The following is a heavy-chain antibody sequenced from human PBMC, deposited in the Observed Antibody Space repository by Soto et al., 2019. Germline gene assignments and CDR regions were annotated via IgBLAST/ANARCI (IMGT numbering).Heavy chain of an antibody. V-gene: IGHV1-2*06. CDR3: ARSTIFGVVTNWFDP. D-gene: IGHD3-3*01. Sequence: ASVKVSCKASGYIFTDYYMHWVRQAPGQELGWMGRINPNSGGTNYAQKFQGRATMTRDTSTSTVYMELSSLRSEDTAVYYCARSTIFGVVTNWFDPWGQGTLVTVSS. J-gene: IGHJ5*02. CDR2: INPNSGGT. CDR1: GYIFTDYY.